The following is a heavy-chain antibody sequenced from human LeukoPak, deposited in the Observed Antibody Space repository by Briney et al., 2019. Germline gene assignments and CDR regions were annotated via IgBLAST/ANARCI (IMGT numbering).Heavy chain of an antibody. D-gene: IGHD2-15*01. V-gene: IGHV3-21*01. Sequence: GGNVRISCAAAGFIKKIYNMNWVLQARGRGLEWVSSKTSRSGDIYYGDSVERRFTIYRDNPTNSVYLHMNSLRAEDTAVDYCARGAESAIGGTTYDYWGQGALVTVSS. CDR3: ARGAESAIGGTTYDY. CDR2: KTSRSGDI. J-gene: IGHJ4*02. CDR1: GFIKKIYN.